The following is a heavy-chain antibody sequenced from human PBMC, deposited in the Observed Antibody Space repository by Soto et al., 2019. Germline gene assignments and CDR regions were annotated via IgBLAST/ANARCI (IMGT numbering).Heavy chain of an antibody. CDR1: DGSVNSGNYY. Sequence: SETLSLTCSVSDGSVNSGNYYWSWIRQPPGKGLEWIGHIYYIGTTDYNPSLKSRVTISVDTSKNRFSLKVTSVTAADTAVYFCAREEKQLSRYGGDFDYWGQGILVTVYS. V-gene: IGHV4-61*01. D-gene: IGHD3-16*01. CDR3: AREEKQLSRYGGDFDY. CDR2: IYYIGTT. J-gene: IGHJ4*02.